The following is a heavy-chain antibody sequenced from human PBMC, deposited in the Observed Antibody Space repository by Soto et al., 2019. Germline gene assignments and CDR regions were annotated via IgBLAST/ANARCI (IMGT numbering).Heavy chain of an antibody. CDR1: GFTFSSYA. J-gene: IGHJ4*02. D-gene: IGHD3-3*01. CDR2: ISGSGGST. V-gene: IGHV3-23*01. CDR3: AKDVYYDFWSGYYMDY. Sequence: GGSLRLSCAASGFTFSSYAMSWVRQAPGKGLEWVSAISGSGGSTYYADSVKGRFTISRDNSKNTLYLQMNSLRAEDTAVYYCAKDVYYDFWSGYYMDYWGQGTLVTAPQ.